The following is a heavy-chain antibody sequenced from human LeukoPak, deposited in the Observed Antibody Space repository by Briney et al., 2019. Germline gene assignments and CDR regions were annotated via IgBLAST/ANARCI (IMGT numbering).Heavy chain of an antibody. J-gene: IGHJ4*02. D-gene: IGHD2-2*02. V-gene: IGHV3-7*03. CDR3: ARVGGCTATRCSTTPAFDS. Sequence: GGSLTLSCAASGFTFNTYWMSWVRQAPGKGLEWVGTINEDGSEKYYVGSVKGRFSISRDNAKKSLLLHMSSLRAEGTAVYYCARVGGCTATRCSTTPAFDSWGQGTLVTVSS. CDR1: GFTFNTYW. CDR2: INEDGSEK.